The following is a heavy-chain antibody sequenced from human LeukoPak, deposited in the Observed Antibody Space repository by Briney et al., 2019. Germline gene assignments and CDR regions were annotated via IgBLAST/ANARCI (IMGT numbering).Heavy chain of an antibody. CDR3: ARGYYYGSGRPFDY. Sequence: SETLSLTCAVYGGSFSGYYWSWIRQPQGKGLEWIGEINHSGSTNYNPSLKSRVTISVDTSKNQFSLKLSSVTAADTAVYYCARGYYYGSGRPFDYWGQGTLVTVSS. V-gene: IGHV4-34*01. J-gene: IGHJ4*02. CDR1: GGSFSGYY. D-gene: IGHD3-10*01. CDR2: INHSGST.